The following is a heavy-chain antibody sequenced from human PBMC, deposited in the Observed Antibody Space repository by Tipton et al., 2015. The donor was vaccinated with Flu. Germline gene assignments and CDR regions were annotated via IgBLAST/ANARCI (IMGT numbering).Heavy chain of an antibody. CDR3: ASGACSSSTCPKGGFDN. CDR2: IHSSGGT. V-gene: IGHV4-4*07. D-gene: IGHD2-2*01. J-gene: IGHJ4*02. CDR1: NGTISSYY. Sequence: TLSLTCTVSNGTISSYYWSWIRQPAGKGLEWIGRIHSSGGTNYNPSLKSRATMSVDTSKNQFSLKVNSVTAADTAVYYCASGACSSSTCPKGGFDNWGQGTLVVVSS.